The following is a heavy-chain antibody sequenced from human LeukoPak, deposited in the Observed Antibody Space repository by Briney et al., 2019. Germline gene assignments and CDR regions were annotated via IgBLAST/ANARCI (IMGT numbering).Heavy chain of an antibody. CDR2: INSDGKI. CDR3: ASGDGYLQPN. V-gene: IGHV3-53*01. Sequence: GGSLSLFCAASGFSVSGKFMSWVRQAAGKGLEWVSIINSDGKIRYAGSVGGRFTIYTDESENTLFLQMNSLRVDDTAVYFCASGDGYLQPNWGQGTLVTVSS. D-gene: IGHD2-21*01. J-gene: IGHJ4*02. CDR1: GFSVSGKF.